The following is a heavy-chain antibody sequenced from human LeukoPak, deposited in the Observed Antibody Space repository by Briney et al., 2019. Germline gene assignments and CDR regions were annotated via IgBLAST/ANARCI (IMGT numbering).Heavy chain of an antibody. CDR2: MNPNSGNT. CDR1: GDTFTTYD. V-gene: IGHV1-8*01. Sequence: GASVKVSCKASGDTFTTYDINWVRQATGQGLEWMGWMNPNSGNTGYAQKFQGRVTMTRNTSISTAFMELSGLRSEDTAVYFCARRNTAMVAGLDYWGQGSLVTVSS. D-gene: IGHD5-18*01. CDR3: ARRNTAMVAGLDY. J-gene: IGHJ4*02.